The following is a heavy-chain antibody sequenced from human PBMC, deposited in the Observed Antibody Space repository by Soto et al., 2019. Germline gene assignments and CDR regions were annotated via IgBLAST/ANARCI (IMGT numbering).Heavy chain of an antibody. V-gene: IGHV3-33*01. CDR3: ARDDIPGIAVATYGMDV. CDR1: GFTFSNFG. D-gene: IGHD6-19*01. CDR2: IWYDGSNQ. J-gene: IGHJ6*02. Sequence: GGSLRLSCAASGFTFSNFGMHWVRQAPGKGLEWVAVIWYDGSNQYYADSVKGRFTISKDNSKNTLYLQMNSLRAEDTAVYYCARDDIPGIAVATYGMDVWGQGTTVTVSS.